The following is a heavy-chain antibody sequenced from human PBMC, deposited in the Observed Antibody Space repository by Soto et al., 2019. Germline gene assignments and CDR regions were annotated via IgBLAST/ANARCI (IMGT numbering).Heavy chain of an antibody. CDR2: INGDGSTT. CDR1: GITFAGYW. Sequence: DVQLVESGGGLVQPGGSLKLSCAASGITFAGYWMHWVRQTPGKGLVWVSRINGDGSTTFYADSVKGRFTISRDNAKSTLYLQMNSLRAEDTAVYYCARVFCTNGICSSFDYWGQGTLVTVSS. D-gene: IGHD2-8*01. CDR3: ARVFCTNGICSSFDY. V-gene: IGHV3-74*01. J-gene: IGHJ4*02.